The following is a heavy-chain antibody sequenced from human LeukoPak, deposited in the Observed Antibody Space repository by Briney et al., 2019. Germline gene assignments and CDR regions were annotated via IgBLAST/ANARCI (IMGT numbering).Heavy chain of an antibody. Sequence: SGPTLVNPTQTLTLTCTLSGFSLNTTTMCVSWIRQPPGKALEWLALIYWDDDKRYSPSLKSRLTITKDTSKNQVVLTMTNMDPVDTATYYCAHRPSSGWQDYYFDYWGQGTLVTVSS. D-gene: IGHD6-19*01. CDR1: GFSLNTTTMC. J-gene: IGHJ4*02. V-gene: IGHV2-5*08. CDR3: AHRPSSGWQDYYFDY. CDR2: IYWDDDK.